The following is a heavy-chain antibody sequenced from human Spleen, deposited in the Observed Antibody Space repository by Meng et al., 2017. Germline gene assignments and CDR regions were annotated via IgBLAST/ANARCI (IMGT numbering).Heavy chain of an antibody. D-gene: IGHD2-21*01. CDR2: IHHSGSA. CDR1: GGSMSSGNYY. V-gene: IGHV4-30-4*01. CDR3: ASFDHIPRRNYFDY. Sequence: QGQLQEWGTGLVEPSQTPDRTCTDPGGSMSSGNYYWSWIRQPPGKGLEWIGYIHHSGSAYYNPSLKSRVSISVDTSKNQFSLNLNSMTAADTAVYYCASFDHIPRRNYFDYWGQRTLVTVSS. J-gene: IGHJ4*02.